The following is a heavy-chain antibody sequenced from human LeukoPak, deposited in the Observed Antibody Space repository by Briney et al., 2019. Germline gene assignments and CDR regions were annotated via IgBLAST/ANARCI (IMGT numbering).Heavy chain of an antibody. V-gene: IGHV4-38-2*02. CDR2: IYHSGSI. CDR1: GYSISSGYY. Sequence: SETLSLTCTVSGYSISSGYYWGWIRQPPGKGLEWIGSIYHSGSIYYNPSLKSRGTISVDMSRNQFSLKLRSVTAADTAVYYCARSTLGYCSSTSCYTPDYWGQGTLVTVSS. J-gene: IGHJ4*02. CDR3: ARSTLGYCSSTSCYTPDY. D-gene: IGHD2-2*02.